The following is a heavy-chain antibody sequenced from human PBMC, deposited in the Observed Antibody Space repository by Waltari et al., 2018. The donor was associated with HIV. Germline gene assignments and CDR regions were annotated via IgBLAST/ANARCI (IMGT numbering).Heavy chain of an antibody. Sequence: EVQLLESGGGLVQPGGSLRLSCAAYGFTFSSSAMSWVRQGPGKGIVWVAELSGRGGSTYYADSLKGRFTISGDNPKNTLYLQMNSLDAEDTAVYYGARDWLRNYYYGMDVWGQGTTVTVSS. V-gene: IGHV3-23*01. J-gene: IGHJ6*02. D-gene: IGHD3-9*01. CDR3: ARDWLRNYYYGMDV. CDR1: GFTFSSSA. CDR2: LSGRGGST.